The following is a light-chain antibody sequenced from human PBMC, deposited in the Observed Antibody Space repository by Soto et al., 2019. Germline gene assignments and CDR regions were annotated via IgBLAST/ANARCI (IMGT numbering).Light chain of an antibody. CDR1: SSDVGGYNY. Sequence: QSALTQPASVSGSPGQSITISCTGPSSDVGGYNYVSWYQQHPGKAPKRMVYDVSNRPSGVSNRFSGSQSGNTASLTISGLQAEDEADYYCSSYTSSSTVVFGGGTKVTVL. V-gene: IGLV2-14*01. CDR3: SSYTSSSTVV. CDR2: DVS. J-gene: IGLJ2*01.